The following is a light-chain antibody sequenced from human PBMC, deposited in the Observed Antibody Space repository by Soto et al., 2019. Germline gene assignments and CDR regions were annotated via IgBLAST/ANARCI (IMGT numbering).Light chain of an antibody. J-gene: IGLJ2*01. CDR2: EVS. Sequence: QSALTQPASVSGSPGQSITISCTGTSSDVGDYNYVSWYQHHPDKAPKLIIYEVSHRPSGVSNRFSGSKSGNTASLTISGLQAEDEADYYCCSYAGSSTLVFGGGTKLTVL. CDR1: SSDVGDYNY. CDR3: CSYAGSSTLV. V-gene: IGLV2-23*02.